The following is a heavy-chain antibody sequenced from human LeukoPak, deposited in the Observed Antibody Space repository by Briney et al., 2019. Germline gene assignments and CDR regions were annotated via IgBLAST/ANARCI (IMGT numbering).Heavy chain of an antibody. J-gene: IGHJ4*02. CDR2: ISTDGTTT. D-gene: IGHD2-15*01. Sequence: GGSLRLSCAASGFTVRSHWMHWVRQVPGKGLVWVSHISTDGTTTNYADSVKGRFTISRDNAKDTLYLQMHSLRVDDTAVYYCARSLGYSSGGWGQGTLVTVSS. CDR3: ARSLGYSSGG. V-gene: IGHV3-74*01. CDR1: GFTVRSHW.